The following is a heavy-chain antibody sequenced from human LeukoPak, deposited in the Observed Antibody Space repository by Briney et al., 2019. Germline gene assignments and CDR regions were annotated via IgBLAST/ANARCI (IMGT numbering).Heavy chain of an antibody. J-gene: IGHJ4*02. CDR2: MNPNSGNT. CDR1: GYTFTSYD. V-gene: IGHV1-8*01. D-gene: IGHD5-12*01. CDR3: ARTHSGYDYGDPRRIDY. Sequence: ASVKVSCKASGYTFTSYDINWVRQATGQGLEWMGWMNPNSGNTGYAQKFQGRVTMTRNTSISTAYMELSSLRSEDTAVYYCARTHSGYDYGDPRRIDYWGQGTLVTVSS.